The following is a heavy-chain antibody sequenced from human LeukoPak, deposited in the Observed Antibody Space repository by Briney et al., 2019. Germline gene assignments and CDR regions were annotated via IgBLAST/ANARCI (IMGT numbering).Heavy chain of an antibody. J-gene: IGHJ3*02. CDR1: GFTFANHW. V-gene: IGHV3-7*01. D-gene: IGHD3-16*02. Sequence: GSLRLSCAASGFTFANHWMSWVRQAPGKGLEWVANIKLDGRDKHYVESVKDRFTISRDNAKSSLYLQMNSLRAEDTAIYYCTRLSDTEGSSTSYRASDIWGQGTKVTVS. CDR3: TRLSDTEGSSTSYRASDI. CDR2: IKLDGRDK.